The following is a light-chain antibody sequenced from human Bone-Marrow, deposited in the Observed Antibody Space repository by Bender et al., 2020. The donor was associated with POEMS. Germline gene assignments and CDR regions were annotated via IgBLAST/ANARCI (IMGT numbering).Light chain of an antibody. V-gene: IGLV1-44*01. CDR1: SSNIGAHA. J-gene: IGLJ3*02. CDR3: AVWDDSLNGWV. Sequence: QSVLTQPPSASGTPGQRVTISCSGGSSNIGAHAVNWYQHLPGTAPKLLICSSHRRPSEVPDRFSGSRSGTSASLAISGLQSEDEADYYCAVWDDSLNGWVFGGGTKLTV. CDR2: SSH.